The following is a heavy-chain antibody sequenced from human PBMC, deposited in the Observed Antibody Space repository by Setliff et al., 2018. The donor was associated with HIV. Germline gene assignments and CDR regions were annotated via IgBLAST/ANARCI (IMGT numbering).Heavy chain of an antibody. J-gene: IGHJ1*01. CDR1: SGAISRAASY. CDR3: ARPFPCASTTCYFAAFDM. Sequence: SQTLSLTCTVSSGAISRAASYWSWIRQSPGKGLEWIGTIFYRGDTYYNPSLKSRLTLSVDTSKSQFSLRLASVTAADTAVYYCARPFPCASTTCYFAAFDMWGQGSQVTVSS. D-gene: IGHD2-2*01. CDR2: IFYRGDT. V-gene: IGHV4-39*01.